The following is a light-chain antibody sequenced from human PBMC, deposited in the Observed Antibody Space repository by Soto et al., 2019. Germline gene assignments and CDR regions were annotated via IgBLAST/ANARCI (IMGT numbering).Light chain of an antibody. V-gene: IGKV1-33*01. CDR3: QKCDYLPI. J-gene: IGKJ3*01. Sequence: DIQMTQSPSSLSASVGDRVTITCQASHDITSYLNWYQHKPGKAPKLLIYDASILEAGVPSRFSASGSGTHFTFTISSQQPENVATYYSQKCDYLPIFGPGTTVDFK. CDR2: DAS. CDR1: HDITSY.